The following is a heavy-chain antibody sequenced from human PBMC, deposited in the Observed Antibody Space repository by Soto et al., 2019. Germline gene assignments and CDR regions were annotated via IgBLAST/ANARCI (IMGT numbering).Heavy chain of an antibody. CDR2: ISGGGGST. J-gene: IGHJ4*02. CDR1: GFTFSSTW. V-gene: IGHV3-23*01. CDR3: AKDGRRWDLPADY. D-gene: IGHD1-26*01. Sequence: VGSLRLSCAASGFTFSSTWMSWVRQAPGKGLEWVSAISGGGGSTYYADSVKGRFTISRDNSKNTLYLQMNSLRAEDTAVYYCAKDGRRWDLPADYWGQGALVTVSS.